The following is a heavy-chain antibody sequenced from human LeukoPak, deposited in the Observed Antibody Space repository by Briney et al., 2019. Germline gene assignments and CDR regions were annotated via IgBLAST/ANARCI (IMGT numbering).Heavy chain of an antibody. D-gene: IGHD2-21*02. J-gene: IGHJ4*02. CDR3: AKSPPVTAKGWYFDY. CDR1: GFTFNDYG. V-gene: IGHV3-30*18. Sequence: GRSLRLSCAASGFTFNDYGIHWVRQAPGKGLEWVAVISYDGTNKYYADSVKGRFTISRDNSRNTLYLQMNSLRAEDTAVYYCAKSPPVTAKGWYFDYWGQGTLVTVSS. CDR2: ISYDGTNK.